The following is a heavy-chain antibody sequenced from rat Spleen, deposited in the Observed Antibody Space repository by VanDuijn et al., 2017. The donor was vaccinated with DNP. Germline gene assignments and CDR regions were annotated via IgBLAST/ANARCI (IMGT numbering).Heavy chain of an antibody. CDR2: ISYDGNNN. J-gene: IGHJ2*01. CDR1: GFTFSNYG. Sequence: EVQLVESGGGLVQPGRSLKLSCAASGFTFSNYGMAWVRQAPTKGLEWVATISYDGNNNYYRDSVKGRFTISRDNTKSTLYLQMNSLRSEDTATYYCTRDPFDYWGQGVMVTVSS. CDR3: TRDPFDY. V-gene: IGHV5-29*01.